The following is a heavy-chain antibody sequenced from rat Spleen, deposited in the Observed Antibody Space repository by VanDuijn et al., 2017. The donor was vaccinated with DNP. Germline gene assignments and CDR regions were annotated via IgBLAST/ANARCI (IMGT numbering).Heavy chain of an antibody. CDR1: GFTFSDYH. Sequence: EMQLVESGGGLVQPGGSLKLSCVASGFTFSDYHMAWVRQAPKKGLEWVATITYDGTNTYYGDSVRGRFTISRDKAKSTLYLQLDSLRSEDTATYYCGTPTAPGLYWSFDFWGPGTMVTVSS. V-gene: IGHV5-7*01. CDR2: ITYDGTNT. J-gene: IGHJ1*01. CDR3: GTPTAPGLYWSFDF. D-gene: IGHD1-11*01.